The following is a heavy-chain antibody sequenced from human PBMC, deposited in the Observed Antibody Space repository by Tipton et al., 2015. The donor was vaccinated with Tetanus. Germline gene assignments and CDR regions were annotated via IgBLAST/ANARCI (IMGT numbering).Heavy chain of an antibody. CDR1: GFTFSSHN. Sequence: SLRLSCAASGFTFSSHNMNWVRQAPGKGLEWVAYISSSGSTVDYADSVKGRFTVSRDNDKNSLFLQMNGLRDDDSAVYYCARDKASRKTVVVIPGAYDFWGQGTLVTVSS. CDR3: ARDKASRKTVVVIPGAYDF. CDR2: ISSSGSTV. V-gene: IGHV3-48*02. J-gene: IGHJ4*02. D-gene: IGHD2-2*01.